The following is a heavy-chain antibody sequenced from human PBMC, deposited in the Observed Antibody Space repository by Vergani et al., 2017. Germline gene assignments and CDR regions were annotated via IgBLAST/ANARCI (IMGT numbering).Heavy chain of an antibody. CDR3: ARVNTETNGHLYYYYYMDV. V-gene: IGHV4-34*01. J-gene: IGHJ6*03. CDR1: GESFTSYH. D-gene: IGHD4-11*01. Sequence: QVQLQQWGGGLLKTSETLSLTCVVNGESFTSYHWTWIRQSPGEGLEWVGDIDHTGRPDYNPSLKSRLTMSVDKSRNHFSLTLNSVTATDTAIYFCARVNTETNGHLYYYYYMDVWGQGTAVTVS. CDR2: IDHTGRP.